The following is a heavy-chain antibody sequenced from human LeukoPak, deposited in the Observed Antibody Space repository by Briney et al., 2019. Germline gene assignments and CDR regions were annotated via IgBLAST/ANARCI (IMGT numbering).Heavy chain of an antibody. Sequence: PGGSLRLSCAASGFTSSRYSMNWVRQAPGKGLEWVSYIRWGSSTIHYADSVKGRFTISRDNAKSSLFLQMNSLRAEDTAVYYCARDGGATMVRGVATYDSWGQGTLVTVSS. CDR3: ARDGGATMVRGVATYDS. J-gene: IGHJ4*02. V-gene: IGHV3-48*04. CDR1: GFTSSRYS. D-gene: IGHD3-10*01. CDR2: IRWGSSTI.